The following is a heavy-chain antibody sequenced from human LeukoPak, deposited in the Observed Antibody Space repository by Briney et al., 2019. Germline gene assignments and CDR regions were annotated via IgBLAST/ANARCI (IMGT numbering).Heavy chain of an antibody. CDR3: ARPYYYYVDV. V-gene: IGHV4-4*02. J-gene: IGHJ6*03. Sequence: SGTLSLTCTVSGASFSSNNWWGWVRPPPGKGLEWIGEIYHSGSTNYNPSLQSRVTISVDKSKNQFSLKLTSVTAADTAVYYCARPYYYYVDVWGKGTTVTVSS. CDR1: GASFSSNNW. CDR2: IYHSGST.